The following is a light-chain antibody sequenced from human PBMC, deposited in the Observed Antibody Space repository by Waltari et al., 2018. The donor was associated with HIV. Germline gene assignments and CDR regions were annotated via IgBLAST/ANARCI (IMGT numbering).Light chain of an antibody. V-gene: IGLV2-23*02. J-gene: IGLJ3*02. CDR1: SSDVGTYNL. Sequence: QSALTQPASVSVSPGKSITNPCTATSSDVGTYNLVSWYPQHPGEAPKRIIYEVSKRASGLSNRFSGSKSGNTASLTISGLQAEDEADYFCCSYAGSRGVFGGGTTLSVL. CDR2: EVS. CDR3: CSYAGSRGV.